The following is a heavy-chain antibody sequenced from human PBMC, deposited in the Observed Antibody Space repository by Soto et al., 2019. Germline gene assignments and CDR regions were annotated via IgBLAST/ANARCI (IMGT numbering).Heavy chain of an antibody. Sequence: QVTLKESGPVLVKPTETLTLTCTVSGFSLSNARMGVSWIRQPPGKALEWLAHIFSNDKKSYSTSLKSRLTISKVTSKSQVVLTMTNMDPVDTATYYCARIATVVTDDAFDIWGQGTMVTVSS. CDR2: IFSNDKK. CDR3: ARIATVVTDDAFDI. J-gene: IGHJ3*02. CDR1: GFSLSNARMG. V-gene: IGHV2-26*01. D-gene: IGHD4-17*01.